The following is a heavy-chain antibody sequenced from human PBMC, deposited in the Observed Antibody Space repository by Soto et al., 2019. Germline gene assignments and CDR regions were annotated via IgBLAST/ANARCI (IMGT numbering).Heavy chain of an antibody. CDR2: INPNSGGT. D-gene: IGHD3-22*01. CDR1: GYTFTGYY. V-gene: IGHV1-2*04. CDR3: AREYYDSSGYYGGYYYYYGMDV. Sequence: ASVKVSCKASGYTFTGYYMHWVRQAPGQGLEWMGWINPNSGGTNYAQKFQGWVTMTRDTSISTAYMELSRLRSDDTAVYYCAREYYDSSGYYGGYYYYYGMDVWGQGTTVTVSS. J-gene: IGHJ6*02.